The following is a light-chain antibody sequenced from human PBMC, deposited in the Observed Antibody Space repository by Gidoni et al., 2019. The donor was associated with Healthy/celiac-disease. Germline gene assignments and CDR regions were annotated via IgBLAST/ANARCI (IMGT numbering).Light chain of an antibody. V-gene: IGKV1-5*03. J-gene: IGKJ1*01. Sequence: SQSISSWLAWYQQKPGKAPKLLIYKASSLESGVPSRFSGSGSGTEFTLTISSLQPDDFATYYCQQYNSYSRTFXXXTKVEIK. CDR2: KAS. CDR3: QQYNSYSRT. CDR1: QSISSW.